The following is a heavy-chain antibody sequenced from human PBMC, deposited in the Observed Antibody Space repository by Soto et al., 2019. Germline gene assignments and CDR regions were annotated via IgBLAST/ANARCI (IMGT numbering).Heavy chain of an antibody. V-gene: IGHV4-39*07. CDR1: GGSISSSSYY. CDR3: ARGGWSYYYDSSGYYYDY. Sequence: PSETLSLTCTVSGGSISSSSYYWGWIRQPPGKGLEWIGSIYYSGSTYYNPSLKSRVTISVDTSKNQFSLKLSSVTAADTAVYYCARGGWSYYYDSSGYYYDYWGQGTLVTVSS. J-gene: IGHJ4*02. D-gene: IGHD3-22*01. CDR2: IYYSGST.